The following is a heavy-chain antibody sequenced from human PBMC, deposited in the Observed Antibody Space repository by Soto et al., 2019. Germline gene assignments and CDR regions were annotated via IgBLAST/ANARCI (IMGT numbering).Heavy chain of an antibody. CDR1: GGTFSSYA. J-gene: IGHJ4*02. CDR2: IIPLFGTA. V-gene: IGHV1-69*12. D-gene: IGHD2-15*01. CDR3: ARSGDYCSGGSCYRLFDY. Sequence: QVQLVQSGAEVKKPGSSVKVSCQASGGTFSSYAVSWVRQAPGQGLELVGGIIPLFGTANYAQKFQGRVTVTADESTSTAYMELSSLRSEDTAVYYCARSGDYCSGGSCYRLFDYWGQGTLVTVSS.